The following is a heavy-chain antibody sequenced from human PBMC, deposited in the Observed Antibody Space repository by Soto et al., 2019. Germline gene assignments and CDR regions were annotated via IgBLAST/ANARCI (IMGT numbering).Heavy chain of an antibody. J-gene: IGHJ4*02. D-gene: IGHD3-22*01. CDR1: GFTFSSYS. CDR3: ARGPLRSSGYCDY. V-gene: IGHV3-21*01. CDR2: ISSSSSYI. Sequence: GGSLRLSSAASGFTFSSYSMNWVRQAPGKGLEWVSSISSSSSYIYYADSVKGRFTISRDNAKNSLYLQMNSLRAEDTAVYYCARGPLRSSGYCDYWGQGTLVTVSS.